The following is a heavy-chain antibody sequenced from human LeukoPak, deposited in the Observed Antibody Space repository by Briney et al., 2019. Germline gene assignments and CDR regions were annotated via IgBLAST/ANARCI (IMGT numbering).Heavy chain of an antibody. D-gene: IGHD3-3*01. CDR3: AREGGFYRPLDY. CDR2: VHLDGRT. J-gene: IGHJ4*02. V-gene: IGHV4-4*02. Sequence: SGTLSLTCGVSGGSVINTNWWTWVRQPPGKGLEWIGEVHLDGRTNYNPPLESRLTMSVDVSENQVSLKLTSVTAADTAVYYCAREGGFYRPLDYSGQGTLVTVSS. CDR1: GGSVINTNW.